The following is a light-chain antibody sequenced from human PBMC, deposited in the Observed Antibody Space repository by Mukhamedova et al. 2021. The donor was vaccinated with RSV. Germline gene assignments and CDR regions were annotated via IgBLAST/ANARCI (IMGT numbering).Light chain of an antibody. CDR3: QKSDSAPYT. Sequence: WYQRRVHGKPPTLLIYAASSLYSGVPSRFSGSGFGTDFTLTISGLQPDDFGTYYCQKSDSAPYTFGPGTKLEI. J-gene: IGKJ2*01. V-gene: IGKV1-27*01. CDR2: AAS.